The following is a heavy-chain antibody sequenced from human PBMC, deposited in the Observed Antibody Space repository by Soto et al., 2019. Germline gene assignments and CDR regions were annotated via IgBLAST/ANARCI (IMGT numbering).Heavy chain of an antibody. Sequence: EVQLVESGGGLVQPGGSLRLSCAASGFTVSSNYMSWVRQAPGKGLEWVSVIYSGGSTYYADSVKGRFTISRDNSKNTLYLQMNSLRAEDTAVYYCARVGYSYGGSYYYYYMDVWGKGTTVNVSS. CDR3: ARVGYSYGGSYYYYYMDV. J-gene: IGHJ6*03. D-gene: IGHD5-18*01. CDR2: IYSGGST. V-gene: IGHV3-66*01. CDR1: GFTVSSNY.